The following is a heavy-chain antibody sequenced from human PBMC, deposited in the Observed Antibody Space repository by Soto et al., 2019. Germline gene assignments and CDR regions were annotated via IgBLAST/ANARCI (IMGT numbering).Heavy chain of an antibody. D-gene: IGHD4-17*01. J-gene: IGHJ4*02. CDR3: TRDREYGDFGLDC. Sequence: PGGSLRLSCAASGLTFPTSAMSWVRQAPGKGLEWVSTFTASGSALYADSVKGRFTISRDNSKSIAYLQMNSLKIEDTAVYFCTRDREYGDFGLDCWGQGTLVTVSS. CDR1: GLTFPTSA. CDR2: FTASGSAL. V-gene: IGHV3-23*01.